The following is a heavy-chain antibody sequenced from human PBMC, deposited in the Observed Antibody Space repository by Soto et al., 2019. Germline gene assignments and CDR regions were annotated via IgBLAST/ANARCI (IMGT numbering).Heavy chain of an antibody. J-gene: IGHJ3*02. CDR3: ARDFDGAFDI. CDR2: IYYSGST. V-gene: IGHV4-59*01. CDR1: GGSISSYY. Sequence: SENLSLTCTVSGGSISSYYWSWIRQPPGKGLEWIGYIYYSGSTNYNPSLKSRVTMSVDTSKNQFSLKLSSVTAADTAVYYCARDFDGAFDIWGQGTMVTVSS.